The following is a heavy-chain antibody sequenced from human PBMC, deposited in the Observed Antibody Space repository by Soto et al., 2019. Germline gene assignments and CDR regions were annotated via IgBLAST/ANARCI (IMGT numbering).Heavy chain of an antibody. D-gene: IGHD3-9*01. Sequence: GASVKVSCKASGYTFTSYAMHWVRQAPGQRLEWMGWINAGNGNTKYSQKFQGRVTITRDTSASTAYMELSSLRSEDTAVYYCAREGILIGVERGELLNYYYYYYMDVWGKGTTVTVSS. CDR3: AREGILIGVERGELLNYYYYYYMDV. V-gene: IGHV1-3*01. J-gene: IGHJ6*03. CDR2: INAGNGNT. CDR1: GYTFTSYA.